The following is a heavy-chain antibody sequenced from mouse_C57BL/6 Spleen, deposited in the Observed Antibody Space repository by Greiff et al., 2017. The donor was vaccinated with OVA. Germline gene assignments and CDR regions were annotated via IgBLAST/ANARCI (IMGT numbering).Heavy chain of an antibody. Sequence: VQLQQSGAELVRPGSSVKLSCKASGYTFTSYWMQWVKQRPGQGLEWIGEIDPSDSYTNYNQKFKGKATLTVDTSSSTAYMQLSSLTSEDSAVYYCASRGLAYYFDYWGQGTTLTVSS. D-gene: IGHD3-3*01. J-gene: IGHJ2*01. CDR3: ASRGLAYYFDY. CDR1: GYTFTSYW. V-gene: IGHV1-50*01. CDR2: IDPSDSYT.